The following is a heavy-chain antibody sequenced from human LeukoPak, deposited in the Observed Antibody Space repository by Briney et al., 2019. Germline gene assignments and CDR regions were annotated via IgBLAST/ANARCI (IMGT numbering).Heavy chain of an antibody. Sequence: GGSLRLSCAASGFTFSSYAMSWDRQAPGKGLEWVSAISGSGGSTYYADSVKGRFTISRDNAKNSLYLQMNSLRAEDTAVYYCARAVGIAARPFLYMDVWGKGTTVTVSS. CDR3: ARAVGIAARPFLYMDV. J-gene: IGHJ6*03. CDR1: GFTFSSYA. V-gene: IGHV3-23*01. D-gene: IGHD6-6*01. CDR2: ISGSGGST.